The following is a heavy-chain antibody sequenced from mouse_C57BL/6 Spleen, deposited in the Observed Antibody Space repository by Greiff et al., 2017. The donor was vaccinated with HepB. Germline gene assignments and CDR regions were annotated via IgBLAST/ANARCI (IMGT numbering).Heavy chain of an antibody. J-gene: IGHJ2*01. Sequence: VKLVDSGAELVRPGASVTLSCKASGYTFTDYEMHWVKQTPVHGLEWIGAIDPETGGTAYNQKFKGKAILTADKSSSTAYMELRSLTSEDSAVYYCTRYWFDYWGQGTTLTVSS. CDR3: TRYWFDY. D-gene: IGHD4-1*01. CDR1: GYTFTDYE. CDR2: IDPETGGT. V-gene: IGHV1-15*01.